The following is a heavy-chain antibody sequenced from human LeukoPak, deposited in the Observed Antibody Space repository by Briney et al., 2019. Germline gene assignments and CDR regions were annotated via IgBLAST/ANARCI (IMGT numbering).Heavy chain of an antibody. D-gene: IGHD1-1*01. CDR2: INQDGSEK. V-gene: IGHV3-7*03. J-gene: IGHJ4*02. CDR3: ARGFWNSDF. CDR1: GFTFSSYW. Sequence: GGSLRLSCEASGFTFSSYWMTWVRQAPGKGLEWVANINQDGSEKHYVDSLKGRFTISRDNAKASLYLQMSGLRAEDTAVYYCARGFWNSDFWGQGTLVTVSS.